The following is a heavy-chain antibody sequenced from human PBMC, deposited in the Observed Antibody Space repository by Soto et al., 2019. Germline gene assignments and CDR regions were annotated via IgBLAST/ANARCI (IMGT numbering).Heavy chain of an antibody. CDR1: GFTFSSYA. CDR2: ISGSGGST. J-gene: IGHJ6*03. D-gene: IGHD3-9*01. Sequence: GGSLRLSCAASGFTFSSYAMSWVRQAPGKGLEWVSAISGSGGSTYYADSVKGRFTISRDNSKNTLYLQMNSLRAEDTAVYYCAKGSVGDFDWLPVYYYYYMDVWGKGTTVTVSS. CDR3: AKGSVGDFDWLPVYYYYYMDV. V-gene: IGHV3-23*01.